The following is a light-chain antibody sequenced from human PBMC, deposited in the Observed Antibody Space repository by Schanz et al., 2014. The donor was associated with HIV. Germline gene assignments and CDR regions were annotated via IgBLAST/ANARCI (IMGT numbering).Light chain of an antibody. CDR1: SSSIKTNA. J-gene: IGLJ3*02. V-gene: IGLV1-44*01. CDR2: NTY. Sequence: QSVLTQPPSASGTPGQRVTISCSGSSSSIKTNAVNWFQQLPGTAPKLLIYNTYHRPSGVPDRFSGSESGTSASLAISGLQSEDEADYYCCSYAGSGTSNWVFGGGTKLT. CDR3: CSYAGSGTSNWV.